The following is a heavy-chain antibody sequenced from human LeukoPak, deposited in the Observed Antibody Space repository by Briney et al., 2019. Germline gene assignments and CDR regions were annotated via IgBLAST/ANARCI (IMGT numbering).Heavy chain of an antibody. CDR2: ISSSGSTI. CDR1: GFTFSSYE. CDR3: ARDRTNEGFDY. V-gene: IGHV3-48*03. D-gene: IGHD2-8*01. Sequence: GGSLRLSCAASGFTFSSYEMNWVRQAPGKGLEWVSYISSSGSTIYYADSVKGRFTISRDNAMNSLYLQMNSLRAEDTAVYYCARDRTNEGFDYWGQGTLVTVSS. J-gene: IGHJ4*02.